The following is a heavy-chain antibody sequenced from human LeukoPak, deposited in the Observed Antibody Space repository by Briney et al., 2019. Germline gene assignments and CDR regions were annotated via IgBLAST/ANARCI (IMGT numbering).Heavy chain of an antibody. D-gene: IGHD1-14*01. V-gene: IGHV1-69*04. CDR2: IIPILGIA. J-gene: IGHJ1*01. Sequence: SVKVSCKASGGTFSSYAISWVRQAPGQGLEWMGRIIPILGIANYAQKFQGRVTITADKSTSTAYMELRSLRSDDTAVYYCARDSRTWPFQHWGQGTLVTVSS. CDR1: GGTFSSYA. CDR3: ARDSRTWPFQH.